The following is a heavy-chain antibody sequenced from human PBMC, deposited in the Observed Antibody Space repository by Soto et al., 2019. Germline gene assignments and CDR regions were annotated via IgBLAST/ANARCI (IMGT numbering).Heavy chain of an antibody. Sequence: EVQLLESGGGLVQPGGSLRLSCAASGFTFSSQTMSWVRQAPGKGLEWVSVISSSGSTSYTDSVEGRFTISKDSSKNTLXXXLXXXXVXXXXXYXCAKGARDVDYWGQGTLVTVSS. J-gene: IGHJ4*02. V-gene: IGHV3-23*01. CDR1: GFTFSSQT. CDR2: ISSSGST. CDR3: AKGARDVDY. D-gene: IGHD5-12*01.